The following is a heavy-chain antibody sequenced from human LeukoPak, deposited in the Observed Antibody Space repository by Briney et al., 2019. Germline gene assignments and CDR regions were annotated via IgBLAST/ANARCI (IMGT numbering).Heavy chain of an antibody. V-gene: IGHV4-59*01. J-gene: IGHJ3*02. CDR1: GGSFSGYY. CDR2: IYYSGST. CDR3: ARESSGTVVMPDAFDI. D-gene: IGHD4-23*01. Sequence: SETLSLTCAVYGGSFSGYYWSWIRQPPGKGLEWIGYIYYSGSTNYNPSLKSRVTISVDTSKNQFSLKLSSVTAADTAVYYCARESSGTVVMPDAFDIWGQGTMVTVSS.